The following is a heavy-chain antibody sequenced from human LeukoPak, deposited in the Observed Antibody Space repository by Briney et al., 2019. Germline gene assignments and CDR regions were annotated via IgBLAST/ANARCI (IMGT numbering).Heavy chain of an antibody. V-gene: IGHV4-38-2*01. J-gene: IGHJ5*02. CDR3: ARVLTTWWFDP. D-gene: IGHD4/OR15-4a*01. CDR2: IHHTRST. CDR1: GYSITSGYY. Sequence: PSETLSLTCAVSGYSITSGYYCGWLRQPPGKGLEWIGSIHHTRSTYSNPSLKSRVTILVDTSKNQFSLRLKSVTAADTAMYYCARVLTTWWFDPWGQGTLVTVSS.